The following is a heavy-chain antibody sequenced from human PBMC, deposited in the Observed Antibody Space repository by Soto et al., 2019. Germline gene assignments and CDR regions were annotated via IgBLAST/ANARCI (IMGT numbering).Heavy chain of an antibody. Sequence: EMQMLGSGGGLVQPGASLRLSCVASEFSFINYAMTWVRQAPGKGLQWVAALSHDGGDPVYGDSVRGRFTISRDNSRNTLYLHMTSLRDEDTAVYFCAKQRTSWTDSAIDFWWQGSQVSVSA. CDR1: EFSFINYA. V-gene: IGHV3-23*01. CDR2: LSHDGGDP. CDR3: AKQRTSWTDSAIDF. D-gene: IGHD6-25*01. J-gene: IGHJ4*01.